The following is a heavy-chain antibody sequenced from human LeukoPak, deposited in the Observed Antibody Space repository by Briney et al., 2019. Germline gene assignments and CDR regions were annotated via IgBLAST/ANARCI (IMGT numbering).Heavy chain of an antibody. CDR3: ATKIGYCSTTSCPDDAFDV. D-gene: IGHD2-2*01. V-gene: IGHV4-61*02. Sequence: SQTLSLTCTVSGGSICSGSYYWTWIRQPAGKGLEWIGRIYTSGSTNYNPSLKSRVTISVDTSKNQFSLKLSSVTAADTAVYYCATKIGYCSTTSCPDDAFDVWGQGTMVTVSS. J-gene: IGHJ3*01. CDR2: IYTSGST. CDR1: GGSICSGSYY.